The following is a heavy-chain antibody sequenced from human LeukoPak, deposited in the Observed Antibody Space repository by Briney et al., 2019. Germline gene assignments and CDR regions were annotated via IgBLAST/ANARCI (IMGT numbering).Heavy chain of an antibody. V-gene: IGHV4-39*01. CDR1: GGSISSSSYY. CDR2: IYYSGST. J-gene: IGHJ4*02. Sequence: PSETLSLTCTVSGGSISSSSYYWGWIRQPPGKGLEWIGSIYYSGSTYYNPSLKSRVTISVDTSKNQFSLKLSSVTAADTAVYYCAYTKPVKVLRFLEWQGSRTRTFDYWGQGTLVTVSS. D-gene: IGHD3-3*01. CDR3: AYTKPVKVLRFLEWQGSRTRTFDY.